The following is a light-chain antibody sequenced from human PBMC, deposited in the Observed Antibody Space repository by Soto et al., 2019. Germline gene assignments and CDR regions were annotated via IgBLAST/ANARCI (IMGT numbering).Light chain of an antibody. CDR3: QKYNNWPPIT. V-gene: IGKV3-15*01. Sequence: EIGMTQSPATLSVSPGERATLSCRASQSVSSNLAWYQQKPGQAPRLLIYGASTRATGIPARFSGSGSGTEFTLTISSLQSEDFAVYYCQKYNNWPPITFGQGTRLEIK. CDR1: QSVSSN. J-gene: IGKJ5*01. CDR2: GAS.